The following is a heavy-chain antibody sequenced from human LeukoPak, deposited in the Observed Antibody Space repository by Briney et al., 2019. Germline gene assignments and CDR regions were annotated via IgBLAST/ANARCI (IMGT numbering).Heavy chain of an antibody. CDR1: GGTFSSYA. CDR2: IIPIFGTA. J-gene: IGHJ1*01. CDR3: ARGNCGGDCPAEYFQH. V-gene: IGHV1-69*01. Sequence: GSSVKVSCKASGGTFSSYAISWVRQAPGQGLEWMGGIIPIFGTANYAQKFQGRVTITADESTSTAYMELSSLRSEDTAVYYCARGNCGGDCPAEYFQHWGQAPWSPSPQ. D-gene: IGHD2-21*01.